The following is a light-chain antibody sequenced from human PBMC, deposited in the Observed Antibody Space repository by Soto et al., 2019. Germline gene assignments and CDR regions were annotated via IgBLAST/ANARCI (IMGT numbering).Light chain of an antibody. CDR2: GAS. Sequence: EIVLTQSPGTLSFSPGERATLSCRASQSVSSTSLAWYQQKPGQAPRLLIYGASNRATGIPVRFSGSGSGTDFTPTISRLEPEDFAVYYCQQYDGSPLWTNGLGTKVDIK. J-gene: IGKJ1*01. CDR3: QQYDGSPLWT. V-gene: IGKV3-20*01. CDR1: QSVSSTS.